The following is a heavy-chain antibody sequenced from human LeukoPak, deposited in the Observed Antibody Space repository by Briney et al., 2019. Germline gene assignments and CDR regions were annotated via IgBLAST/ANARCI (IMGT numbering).Heavy chain of an antibody. CDR1: GGSISSYY. Sequence: PSETLSLTCTVSGGSISSYYWSWIRQPPGKGLEWIGYIYISGSTNYNPSLKSRVTISVDTSKNQFSLKLSSVTAADTAVYYCARLRGYCSSTSCHPDFDYWGQGTLVTVSS. D-gene: IGHD2-2*01. V-gene: IGHV4-4*09. CDR3: ARLRGYCSSTSCHPDFDY. J-gene: IGHJ4*02. CDR2: IYISGST.